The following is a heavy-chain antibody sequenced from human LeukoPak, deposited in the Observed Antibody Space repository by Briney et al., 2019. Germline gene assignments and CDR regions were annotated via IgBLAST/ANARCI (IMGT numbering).Heavy chain of an antibody. CDR3: ARGGTKTHYYDSSGYYYNWFDP. CDR2: INHSGST. V-gene: IGHV4-34*01. J-gene: IGHJ5*02. CDR1: GGSFSGYY. D-gene: IGHD3-22*01. Sequence: PSETLSLTCAVYGGSFSGYYWSWIRQPPGKGLEWIGEINHSGSTNYNPSLKSRVTISVDTSKNQFSLKLSSVTAADTAVYYCARGGTKTHYYDSSGYYYNWFDPWGQGTLVTVSS.